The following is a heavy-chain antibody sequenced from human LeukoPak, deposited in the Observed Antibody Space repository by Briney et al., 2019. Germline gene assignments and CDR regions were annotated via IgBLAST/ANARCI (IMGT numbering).Heavy chain of an antibody. J-gene: IGHJ3*02. CDR1: GYTFTTYA. CDR3: ARPATPLGYCSGGSCASDAFDI. D-gene: IGHD2-15*01. V-gene: IGHV1-3*01. CDR2: INAGNGDT. Sequence: ASVKVSCKASGYTFTTYAIHWVRQAPGQRLEWMGWINAGNGDTKYSQKFQGRVTFTRDTSATTAYMELSSLRSEDTAVYYCARPATPLGYCSGGSCASDAFDIWGQGTMVTVSS.